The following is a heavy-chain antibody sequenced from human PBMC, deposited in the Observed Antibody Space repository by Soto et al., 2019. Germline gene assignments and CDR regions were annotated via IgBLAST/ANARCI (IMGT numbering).Heavy chain of an antibody. CDR1: GDSISSASYF. Sequence: SETLSLTCTVSGDSISSASYFWGWIRQPPGKGLEWIGSVYFVGNSYYNPSLKSRVSISVDASKNQFSLRLSSMTAADTGVYYCVGFYGDYVNGVKRRHFDFWGQGTLVTVSS. J-gene: IGHJ4*02. V-gene: IGHV4-39*01. D-gene: IGHD4-17*01. CDR2: VYFVGNS. CDR3: VGFYGDYVNGVKRRHFDF.